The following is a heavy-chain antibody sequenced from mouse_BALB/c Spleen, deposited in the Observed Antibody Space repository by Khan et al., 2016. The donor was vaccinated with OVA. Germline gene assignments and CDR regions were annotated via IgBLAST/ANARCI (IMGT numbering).Heavy chain of an antibody. CDR2: INPRSGYT. Sequence: QVQLQQSGAELARPGASVRMSCKASGYTFTSNTMHWVKKRPGQGLEWIGYINPRSGYTNFNQKFKDKATLTADKSSSTAYMQLSSLTSEDSAVYYCARRTTGYTMDYWGQGTSVTVSS. J-gene: IGHJ4*01. D-gene: IGHD2-14*01. CDR1: GYTFTSNT. CDR3: ARRTTGYTMDY. V-gene: IGHV1-4*01.